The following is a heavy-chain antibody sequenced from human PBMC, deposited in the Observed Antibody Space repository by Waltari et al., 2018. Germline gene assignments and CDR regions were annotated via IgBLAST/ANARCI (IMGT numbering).Heavy chain of an antibody. CDR3: ARETAGATAWFDP. Sequence: QVQLVQSGAEVKGPGASVRVSCKASGYTFTGYYMHWVRQAPGQGLEWMGWINPNSGGTKYSQHFQGRVTMTKDTSVSTAYMELSWLISDDTAVYYCARETAGATAWFDPWGQGTLVTVSS. J-gene: IGHJ5*02. CDR2: INPNSGGT. V-gene: IGHV1-2*02. D-gene: IGHD1-26*01. CDR1: GYTFTGYY.